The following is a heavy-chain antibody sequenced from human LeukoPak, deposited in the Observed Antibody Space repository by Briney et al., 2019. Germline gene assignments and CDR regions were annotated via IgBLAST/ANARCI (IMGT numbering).Heavy chain of an antibody. CDR2: INPNSGGT. D-gene: IGHD5-18*01. CDR1: GYTFTGYY. J-gene: IGHJ4*02. V-gene: IGHV1-2*02. Sequence: ASVKVSCKASGYTFTGYYMHWVRQAPGQGLEWMGWINPNSGGTNYAQKFQGRVTMTRDTSISTAYMELSRLRSDDTAVYYCARVSNTAMVTHYWGQGTLVTVSS. CDR3: ARVSNTAMVTHY.